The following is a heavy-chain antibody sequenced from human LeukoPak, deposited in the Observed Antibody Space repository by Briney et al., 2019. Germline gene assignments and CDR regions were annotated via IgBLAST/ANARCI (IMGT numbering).Heavy chain of an antibody. V-gene: IGHV3-13*04. CDR2: ITRGGDT. Sequence: GGSLRLSCAGSGFTFNKYDMLWVRQAPGRGLEWVSEITRGGDTQYQVSVTGRFTISKDNAKNSFYLELNSLRGGHTAVYYCERGGPLAGHAFYVWGRGTLVTVS. CDR3: ERGGPLAGHAFYV. CDR1: GFTFNKYD. J-gene: IGHJ3*01.